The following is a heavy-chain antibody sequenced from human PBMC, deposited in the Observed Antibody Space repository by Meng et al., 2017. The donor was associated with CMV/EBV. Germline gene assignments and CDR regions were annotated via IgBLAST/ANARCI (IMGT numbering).Heavy chain of an antibody. CDR1: GGSISIYY. V-gene: IGHV4-59*01. Sequence: GSLRLSCTVSGGSISIYYWSWIRQPPGKGLEWIGYIYYSGSTNYNPSLKSRVTISVDTSKNQFSLKLSSVTAADTAVYYCARDQGGYGDYVDAFDIWGQGTMVTVSS. CDR2: IYYSGST. D-gene: IGHD4-17*01. CDR3: ARDQGGYGDYVDAFDI. J-gene: IGHJ3*02.